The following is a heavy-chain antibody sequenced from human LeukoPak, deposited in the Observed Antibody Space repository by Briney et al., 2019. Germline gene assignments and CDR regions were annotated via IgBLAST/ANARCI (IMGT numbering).Heavy chain of an antibody. CDR2: ISSSSSSI. V-gene: IGHV3-48*04. CDR3: ARVGGAAAADY. J-gene: IGHJ4*02. D-gene: IGHD6-13*01. Sequence: GGSLRLSCAASGFTFSSYRMNWVRQAPGKGLECVSYISSSSSSIYYADSVKGRFTISRDNAKNSLYLQMNSLRAEDTAVYYCARVGGAAAADYWGQGTLVTVSS. CDR1: GFTFSSYR.